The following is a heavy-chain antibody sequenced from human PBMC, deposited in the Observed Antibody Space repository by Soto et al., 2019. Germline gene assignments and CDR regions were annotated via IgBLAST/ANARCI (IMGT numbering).Heavy chain of an antibody. CDR2: ISGSGGST. CDR1: GFTFSSYA. Sequence: GGSLILSCAASGFTFSSYAMSWVRQAPGKGLEWVSAISGSGGSTYYADSVKGRFTISRDNSKNTLYLQMSSLRAEDTAVYYCGRGVPAGRVPPPAFWGQGPLVPVS. J-gene: IGHJ4*02. D-gene: IGHD6-13*01. V-gene: IGHV3-23*01. CDR3: GRGVPAGRVPPPAF.